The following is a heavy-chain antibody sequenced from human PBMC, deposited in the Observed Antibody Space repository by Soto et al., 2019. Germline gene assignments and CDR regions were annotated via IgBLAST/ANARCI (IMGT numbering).Heavy chain of an antibody. D-gene: IGHD6-6*01. CDR3: ARGRDGDY. Sequence: QVHLVQSGAEVKEPGASVKVSCQGSGYAFTTYGITWVRQAPGQGLEWMGWISAHNGNTNYAQKLQGRVTVTRDTSTSTAYMELRSLRYDDTAVYYCARGRDGDYWGQGALVTVSS. V-gene: IGHV1-18*01. CDR2: ISAHNGNT. CDR1: GYAFTTYG. J-gene: IGHJ4*02.